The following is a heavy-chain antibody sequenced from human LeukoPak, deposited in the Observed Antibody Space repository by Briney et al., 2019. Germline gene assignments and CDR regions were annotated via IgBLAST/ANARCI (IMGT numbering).Heavy chain of an antibody. CDR3: ARATGLVVFDY. Sequence: GGSLRLSCAASGFTFSSYSMNWVRQAPGKGLEWVSYISSSSSTIYYADSVKGRFTISRDNAKNSLYLQMNSLRAEDTAVYYCARATGLVVFDYWGQGTLVTVSS. D-gene: IGHD2-15*01. CDR1: GFTFSSYS. V-gene: IGHV3-48*01. CDR2: ISSSSSTI. J-gene: IGHJ4*02.